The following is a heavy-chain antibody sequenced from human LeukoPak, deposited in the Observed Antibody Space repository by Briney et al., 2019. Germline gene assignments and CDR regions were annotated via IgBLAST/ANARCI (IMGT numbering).Heavy chain of an antibody. J-gene: IGHJ5*02. Sequence: SETLSLTCTVSGGSISSSSYYWGWIRQPPGKGLEWIGSIYYSGSTYYNPSLKSRVTISVDTSKNQFSLKLSSVTAADTAVYYCAGDRRRDWFDPWGQGALVTVSS. CDR3: AGDRRRDWFDP. CDR2: IYYSGST. D-gene: IGHD3-10*01. V-gene: IGHV4-39*01. CDR1: GGSISSSSYY.